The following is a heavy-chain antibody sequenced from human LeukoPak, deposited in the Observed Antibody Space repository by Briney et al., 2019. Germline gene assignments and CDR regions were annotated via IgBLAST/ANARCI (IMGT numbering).Heavy chain of an antibody. CDR1: GFTFDDYG. J-gene: IGHJ3*01. D-gene: IGHD4-11*01. CDR3: SRGDYMSLE. Sequence: GGSLRLSCATSGFTFDDYGMSWVRQAPGKGLEWVSGINWNGESTGYADSVTGRFTTSRDNAKNSLYLQMNSLRADDTALYYCSRGDYMSLEWGQGTMVTVSS. CDR2: INWNGEST. V-gene: IGHV3-20*04.